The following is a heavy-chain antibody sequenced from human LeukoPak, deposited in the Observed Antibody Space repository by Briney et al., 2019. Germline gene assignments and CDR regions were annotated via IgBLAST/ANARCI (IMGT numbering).Heavy chain of an antibody. CDR2: INPSGGST. Sequence: EASVKVSCKASGYTFTSYYMHWVRQAPGQGLEWMGIINPSGGSTSYAQKFQGRVTITADKSTSTAYMELSSLRSEDTAVYYCAREKSLVTASTNWGQGTLVTVSS. J-gene: IGHJ4*02. CDR3: AREKSLVTASTN. D-gene: IGHD2-21*02. CDR1: GYTFTSYY. V-gene: IGHV1-46*01.